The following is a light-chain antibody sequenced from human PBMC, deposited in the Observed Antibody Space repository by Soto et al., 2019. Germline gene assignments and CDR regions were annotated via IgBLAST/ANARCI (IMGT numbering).Light chain of an antibody. V-gene: IGKV1-39*01. CDR1: QNIDIF. CDR3: QQSYSAPPLT. CDR2: GAS. J-gene: IGKJ4*01. Sequence: DIQMTQSPSSLSASFGDRVTITCRASQNIDIFLNWYHQKPGRAPNLLIYGASTLQNGVPSRFSGSGSGTDFSLTISSLQPDDFGTYYCQQSYSAPPLTFGAGTKVDI.